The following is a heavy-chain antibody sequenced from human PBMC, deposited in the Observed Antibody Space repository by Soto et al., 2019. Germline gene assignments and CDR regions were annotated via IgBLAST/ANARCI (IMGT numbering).Heavy chain of an antibody. CDR3: AKVFYYYDSSGYYYFDY. V-gene: IGHV3-23*01. D-gene: IGHD3-22*01. Sequence: GGSLRLSCAASGFTFSSYAVSWVRQAPGKGPEWISSISGSGSTIYYADSVKGRFTISRDNSKNTLYLQMSSLRAEDTAVYYCAKVFYYYDSSGYYYFDYWGQGTLVTSPQ. CDR2: ISGSGSTI. J-gene: IGHJ4*02. CDR1: GFTFSSYA.